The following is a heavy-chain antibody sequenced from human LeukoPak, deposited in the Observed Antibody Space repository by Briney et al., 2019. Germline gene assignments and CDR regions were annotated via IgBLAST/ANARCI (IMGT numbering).Heavy chain of an antibody. CDR1: GGSISSYY. Sequence: SETLSLTCTVSGGSISSYYWSWIRQPPGKGLEWIGYIYYSGSTNYNPSLKSRVTISVDTSKNQFSLKLSSVTAADTAVYYCARFGYGDLFDYWGQGTLVTVSS. CDR2: IYYSGST. D-gene: IGHD4-17*01. J-gene: IGHJ4*02. CDR3: ARFGYGDLFDY. V-gene: IGHV4-59*01.